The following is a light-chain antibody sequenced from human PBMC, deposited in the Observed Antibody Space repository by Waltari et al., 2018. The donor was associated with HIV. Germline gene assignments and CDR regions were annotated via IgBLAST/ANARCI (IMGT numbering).Light chain of an antibody. J-gene: IGLJ2*01. CDR3: SSYTSSSTPLVV. CDR1: SSDVGGYNY. Sequence: QSALTQPASVSGSPGQSITISCTGTSSDVGGYNYLSLYQQHPGKAPKLMIYDVSNRPSGVSKRFSCSQSGNTASLTIFGLQAEDEGDYYCSSYTSSSTPLVVFGGGTKLTVL. V-gene: IGLV2-14*03. CDR2: DVS.